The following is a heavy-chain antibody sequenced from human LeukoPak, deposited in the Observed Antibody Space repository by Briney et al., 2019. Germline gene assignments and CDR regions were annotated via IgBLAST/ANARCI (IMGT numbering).Heavy chain of an antibody. J-gene: IGHJ4*02. D-gene: IGHD2-2*01. Sequence: SQTLSLTCTVSGGSISSGDYYWSWIRRPPGKGLEWIGYIYYSGSTYYNPSLKSRVTISVDTSKNQFSLKLSSVTAADTAVYYCAREPRPYCSSTSCYRAWFGELSTGYFDYWGQGTLVTVSS. CDR3: AREPRPYCSSTSCYRAWFGELSTGYFDY. CDR2: IYYSGST. V-gene: IGHV4-30-4*01. CDR1: GGSISSGDYY.